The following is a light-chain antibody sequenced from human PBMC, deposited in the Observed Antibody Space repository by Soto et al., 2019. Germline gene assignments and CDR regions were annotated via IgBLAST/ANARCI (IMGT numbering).Light chain of an antibody. CDR1: QSVSSN. Sequence: EIVMTQSPATLSVSPGERATLSCRASQSVSSNLAWYQQKPGQAPRLLIYGASIRATGIPARFSGSGSGTEFSLTISRLQSEDFAIYYCQQYNTWPRTFGQGTKLEIK. J-gene: IGKJ2*02. CDR2: GAS. V-gene: IGKV3D-15*01. CDR3: QQYNTWPRT.